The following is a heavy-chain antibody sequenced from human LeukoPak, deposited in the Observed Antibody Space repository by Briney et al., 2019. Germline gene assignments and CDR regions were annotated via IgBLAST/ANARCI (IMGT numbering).Heavy chain of an antibody. D-gene: IGHD5-18*01. CDR1: GGSISSSSYY. Sequence: SETLSLTCTVSGGSISSSSYYWSWIRQPPGKGLEWIGYIYYSGSTNYNPSLKSRVTISVDTSKNQFSLKLSSVTAADTAVYYCAKWDTAMANYDYWGQGTLVTVSS. J-gene: IGHJ4*02. V-gene: IGHV4-61*01. CDR2: IYYSGST. CDR3: AKWDTAMANYDY.